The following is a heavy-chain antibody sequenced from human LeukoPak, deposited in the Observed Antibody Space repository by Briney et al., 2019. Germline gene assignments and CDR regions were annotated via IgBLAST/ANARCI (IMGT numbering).Heavy chain of an antibody. CDR2: INWDGGST. V-gene: IGHV3-20*04. CDR1: GFTFDAYG. CDR3: ARSGGDIVVVPAAAGDYFDY. J-gene: IGHJ4*02. D-gene: IGHD2-2*01. Sequence: GGSLRLSCAAFGFTFDAYGMSWVGQAPGKGLEWVSGINWDGGSTGYADSVKGRFTISRDNAKNPLYLQMNSLRAEDTALYYCARSGGDIVVVPAAAGDYFDYWGQGTLVTVSS.